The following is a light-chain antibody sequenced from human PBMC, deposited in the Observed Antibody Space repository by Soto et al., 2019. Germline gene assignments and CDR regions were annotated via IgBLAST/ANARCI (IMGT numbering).Light chain of an antibody. V-gene: IGKV1-6*01. Sequence: AIQMTQSPSSLSASVGDRVTITSRASQGIRNDLAWYQHKPGKAPKLLIYAASSLQAGVPSRFSGSGSGTDFTLTIASLQPEDFATYYCLQDYKYPRTFGQGTKVEIK. CDR3: LQDYKYPRT. J-gene: IGKJ1*01. CDR2: AAS. CDR1: QGIRND.